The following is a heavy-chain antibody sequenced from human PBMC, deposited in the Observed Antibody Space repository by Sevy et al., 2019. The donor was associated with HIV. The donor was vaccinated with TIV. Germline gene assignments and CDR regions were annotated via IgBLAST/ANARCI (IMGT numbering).Heavy chain of an antibody. D-gene: IGHD6-13*01. V-gene: IGHV3-23*01. Sequence: GGSLRLSCAASGFIFSSYVMTWVRQAPGKGLEWVSTISGSGGSTYYADSVKGRFTISRDNSKKMLDLQMNSLRAEDTAVYYCEAIATAGRDYWGQETLVTVSS. CDR1: GFIFSSYV. J-gene: IGHJ4*02. CDR3: EAIATAGRDY. CDR2: ISGSGGST.